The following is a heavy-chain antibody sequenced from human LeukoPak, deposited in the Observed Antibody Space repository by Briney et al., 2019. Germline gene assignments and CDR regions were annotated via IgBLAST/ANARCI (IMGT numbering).Heavy chain of an antibody. CDR1: GYTFTGYY. J-gene: IGHJ4*02. Sequence: ASVKVSCKASGYTFTGYYMHWVRQAPGQGLEWMGWINPNSGGTNYAQKFQGRVTMTRDTSISTAYMELSRLRSDDTAVYYCAKTRYFDWLYPFDYWGQGTLVTVSS. CDR3: AKTRYFDWLYPFDY. D-gene: IGHD3-9*01. CDR2: INPNSGGT. V-gene: IGHV1-2*02.